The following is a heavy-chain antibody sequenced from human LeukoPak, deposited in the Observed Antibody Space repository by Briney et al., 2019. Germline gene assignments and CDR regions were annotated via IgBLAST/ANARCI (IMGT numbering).Heavy chain of an antibody. CDR2: ISAYNGNT. J-gene: IGHJ5*02. D-gene: IGHD3-22*01. CDR1: GYTFTSYG. V-gene: IGHV1-18*01. CDR3: AREGDYYDSSGPLVDP. Sequence: GASVTVSCKASGYTFTSYGISWVRQAPGQGLEWMGWISAYNGNTNYAQKLQGRVTMTTDTSTSTAYMELRSLRSDDTAVYYCAREGDYYDSSGPLVDPWGQGTLVTVSS.